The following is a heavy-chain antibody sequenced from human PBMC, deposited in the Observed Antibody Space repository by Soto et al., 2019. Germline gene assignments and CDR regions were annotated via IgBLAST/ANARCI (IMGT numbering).Heavy chain of an antibody. V-gene: IGHV3-48*01. J-gene: IGHJ6*03. CDR2: ISSSSSTI. Sequence: GESLKISCAASGFTFSSYSMNWVRQAPGKGLEWVSYISSSSSTIYYADSVKGRFTISRDNAKNSLYLQMNSLRAEDTAVYYCARSIFGVAANYYYYYMDVWGKGTTVTVSS. D-gene: IGHD3-3*01. CDR3: ARSIFGVAANYYYYYMDV. CDR1: GFTFSSYS.